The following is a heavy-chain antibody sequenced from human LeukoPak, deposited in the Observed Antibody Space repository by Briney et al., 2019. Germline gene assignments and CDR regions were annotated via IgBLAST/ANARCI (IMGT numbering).Heavy chain of an antibody. CDR3: ARDSGTTGEVKFDP. CDR1: GGSIHSY. Sequence: SETLSLTCTVPGGSIHSYWSWIRQPAGKGLEWIGRISGSGTITYNPALQSRLTISMDTSKNQFSLKLMSVTAADTAVYYCARDSGTTGEVKFDPWGQGTLVTVSS. CDR2: ISGSGTI. D-gene: IGHD3-10*01. J-gene: IGHJ5*02. V-gene: IGHV4-4*07.